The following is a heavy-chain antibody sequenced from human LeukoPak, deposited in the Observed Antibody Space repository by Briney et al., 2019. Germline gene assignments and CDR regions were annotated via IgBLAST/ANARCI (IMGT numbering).Heavy chain of an antibody. CDR2: IKQDGSEK. CDR1: GFTFSSYW. D-gene: IGHD6-13*01. J-gene: IGHJ4*02. V-gene: IGHV3-7*03. CDR3: ARARGAAAALEVDH. Sequence: PGGSLRLSCAASGFTFSSYWMTWVRQAPGKGLEWVANIKQDGSEKYCVDSVKGRFTISRDNAKNSLYLQMNSLRAEDTAVYYCARARGAAAALEVDHWGQGTLVTVSS.